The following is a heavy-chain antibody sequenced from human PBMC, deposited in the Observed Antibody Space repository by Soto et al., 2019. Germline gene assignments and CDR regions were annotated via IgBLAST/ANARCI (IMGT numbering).Heavy chain of an antibody. Sequence: EVQLLESGGGLVQPGGSLRLSCAASGFTFSSYAMSWVRQAPGKGLEWVSAISGSGGSTYYADSVKGRFTIYRDNSKNPLYLQMNSLRAEDTAVYYCAKSGKQLVPYYYSGMDVWGQGTKVTVSS. V-gene: IGHV3-23*01. CDR1: GFTFSSYA. J-gene: IGHJ6*02. CDR3: AKSGKQLVPYYYSGMDV. CDR2: ISGSGGST. D-gene: IGHD6-6*01.